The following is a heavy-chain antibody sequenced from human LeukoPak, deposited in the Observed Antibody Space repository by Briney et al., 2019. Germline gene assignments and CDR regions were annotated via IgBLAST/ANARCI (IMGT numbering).Heavy chain of an antibody. CDR1: GGSISSSSYY. CDR2: IYYSGST. J-gene: IGHJ3*02. V-gene: IGHV4-39*07. CDR3: ARPGSRAAAGTRAFDI. D-gene: IGHD6-13*01. Sequence: SETLSLTCTVSGGSISSSSYYWGWIRQPPGKGLEWIGSIYYSGSTYCNPSLKSRVTISVDTSKNQFSLKLSSVTAADTAVYYCARPGSRAAAGTRAFDIWGQGTMVTVSS.